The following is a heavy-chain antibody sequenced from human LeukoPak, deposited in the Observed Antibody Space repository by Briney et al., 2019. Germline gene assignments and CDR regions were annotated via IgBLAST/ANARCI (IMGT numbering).Heavy chain of an antibody. CDR3: AKGGRGGSYYYFDY. CDR2: ISASGGST. J-gene: IGHJ4*02. D-gene: IGHD1-26*01. Sequence: GGSLRLSCAASGFTFSSYAMSWVRQAPGKGLEWVSGISASGGSTYYADSVKGRFTISRDNSKNTLYLQMNSLRAEDTAVYYCAKGGRGGSYYYFDYWGQGTLVTVSS. CDR1: GFTFSSYA. V-gene: IGHV3-23*01.